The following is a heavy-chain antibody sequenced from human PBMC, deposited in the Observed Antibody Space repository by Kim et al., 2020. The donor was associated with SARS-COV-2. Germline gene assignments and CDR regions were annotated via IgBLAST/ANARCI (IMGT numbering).Heavy chain of an antibody. V-gene: IGHV3-15*01. CDR2: IKTKSDGGTI. D-gene: IGHD2-2*01. J-gene: IGHJ4*02. Sequence: GGSLRLSCAASGLIVSNLWMGWVRHVPGKGQEWVGRIKTKSDGGTIDYVAPVEGRFTISRDDSKNTLSLQMHSLKTEDTAVYFCTSRISPGAIWAHLGQGTLVTVSS. CDR1: GLIVSNLW. CDR3: TSRISPGAIWAH.